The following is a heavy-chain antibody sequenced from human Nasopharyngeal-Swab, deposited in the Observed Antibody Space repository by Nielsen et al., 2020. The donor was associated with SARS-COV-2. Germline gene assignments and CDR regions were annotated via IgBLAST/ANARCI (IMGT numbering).Heavy chain of an antibody. D-gene: IGHD6-19*01. Sequence: WIRQPPGKGLEWVASIKQDGSEKYYVDSVKGRFTISRDNAKNSLYLQMNSLRAEDTAVYYCARVIRSSWTFDYWGQGTLVTVSS. V-gene: IGHV3-7*01. J-gene: IGHJ4*02. CDR2: IKQDGSEK. CDR3: ARVIRSSWTFDY.